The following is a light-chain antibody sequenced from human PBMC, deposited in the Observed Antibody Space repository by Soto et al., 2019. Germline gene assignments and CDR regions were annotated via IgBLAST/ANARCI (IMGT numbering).Light chain of an antibody. CDR3: MLYYNTVGLV. J-gene: IGLJ3*02. CDR1: TGTVTSGHY. CDR2: DTT. Sequence: QAVVTQEPSLTVSPGGTVTLTCASKTGTVTSGHYPYWFQQRPGQASRTLIYDTTNRHSWTPGRFSGSLLGGKAALTLSGAQPEDEAEYFCMLYYNTVGLVFGGGTKLTVL. V-gene: IGLV7-46*01.